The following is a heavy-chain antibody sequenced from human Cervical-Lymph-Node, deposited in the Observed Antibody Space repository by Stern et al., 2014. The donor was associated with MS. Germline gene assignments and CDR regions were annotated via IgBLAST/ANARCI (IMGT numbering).Heavy chain of an antibody. CDR1: GFTISSLG. CDR2: ISCVGSKE. CDR3: MGVGDGLDV. V-gene: IGHV3-30*03. Sequence: QLVQSGGGVVQPGRSLRLSCAASGFTISSLGMHWVRQAPGKGLEWVAVISCVGSKEKYGDSVKGRFSISRDNSNNTLYLQMNSLRPEDTAVYYCMGVGDGLDVWGQGTTVIVSS. J-gene: IGHJ6*02.